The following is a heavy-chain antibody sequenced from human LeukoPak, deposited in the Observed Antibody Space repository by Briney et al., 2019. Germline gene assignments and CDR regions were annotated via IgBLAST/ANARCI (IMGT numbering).Heavy chain of an antibody. CDR2: ISSSSSYI. J-gene: IGHJ5*02. CDR1: GFTFSSYG. Sequence: PGGSLRLSCAASGFTFSSYGMSWVRQAPGKGLEWVSSISSSSSYIYYADSVKGRFTISRDNAKNSLYLQLNSLRAEDTAVYYCARGYCSTTTCYFPWGQGTLVTLSS. V-gene: IGHV3-21*01. CDR3: ARGYCSTTTCYFP. D-gene: IGHD2-2*01.